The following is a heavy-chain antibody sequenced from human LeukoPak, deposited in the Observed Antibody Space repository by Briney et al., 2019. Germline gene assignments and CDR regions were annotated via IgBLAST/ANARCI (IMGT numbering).Heavy chain of an antibody. CDR1: GGSIRSYY. Sequence: SETLSLTCTVSGGSIRSYYWSWIRQPPGKGLEWIGYIYYSGSTNYNPSLKNRVTISVDTSKNQFFLKLSSVTAADTAVYYCARDQGYCSGGRCYYWYFDLWGRGTLVTVSS. V-gene: IGHV4-59*01. CDR3: ARDQGYCSGGRCYYWYFDL. D-gene: IGHD2-15*01. J-gene: IGHJ2*01. CDR2: IYYSGST.